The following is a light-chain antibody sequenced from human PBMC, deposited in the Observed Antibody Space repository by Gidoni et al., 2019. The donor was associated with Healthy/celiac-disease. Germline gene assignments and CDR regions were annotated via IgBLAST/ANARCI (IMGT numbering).Light chain of an antibody. CDR2: AAS. CDR1: QSISSY. J-gene: IGKJ1*01. CDR3: QQSYSTPWT. V-gene: IGKV1-39*01. Sequence: DIQLIQPPSSLSASVGDRVTITCRASQSISSYLNWYQQKPGKAPKLLIYAASSLLSGVPSRFSGSGSGTDFTLTISSLQPEDFATYYCQQSYSTPWTFGQGTKVEIK.